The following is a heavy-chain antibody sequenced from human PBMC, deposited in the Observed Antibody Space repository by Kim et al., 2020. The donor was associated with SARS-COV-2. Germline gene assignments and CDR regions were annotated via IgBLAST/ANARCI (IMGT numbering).Heavy chain of an antibody. CDR3: AREEYGDYYDY. J-gene: IGHJ4*02. Sequence: GGSLRLSCAASGFTFSSYEMNWVRQAPGKGLEWVSYISSSGSTIYYADSVKGRFTISRDNAKNSLYLQMNSLRAEDTAVYYCAREEYGDYYDYWGQGTLVTVSS. V-gene: IGHV3-48*03. CDR1: GFTFSSYE. CDR2: ISSSGSTI. D-gene: IGHD4-17*01.